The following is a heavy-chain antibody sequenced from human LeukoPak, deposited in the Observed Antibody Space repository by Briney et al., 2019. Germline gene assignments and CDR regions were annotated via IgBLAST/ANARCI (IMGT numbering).Heavy chain of an antibody. CDR2: ISGSGGST. D-gene: IGHD2-15*01. CDR1: GFTFSSYG. V-gene: IGHV3-23*01. J-gene: IGHJ6*03. CDR3: AKVAGYCSGGSCYSVGDYYYYYMDV. Sequence: PGGTLRLSCAASGFTFSSYGMSWVRQAPGKGLEWVSAISGSGGSTYYADSVKGRFTISRDNSKNTLYLQMNSLRAENTAVYYCAKVAGYCSGGSCYSVGDYYYYYMDVWGKGTTVTISS.